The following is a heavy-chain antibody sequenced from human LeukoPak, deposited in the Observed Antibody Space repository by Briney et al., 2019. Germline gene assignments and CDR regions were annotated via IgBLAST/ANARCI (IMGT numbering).Heavy chain of an antibody. CDR3: ARVPHSGYCSGGSCPNYFDY. CDR2: ISYDGSNK. V-gene: IGHV3-30-3*01. Sequence: PGGSLRLSCAASGFTFSSYAMHWVRRAPGKGLEWVAVISYDGSNKYYADSVKGRFTISRDNSKNTLYLQMNSLRAEDTAVYYCARVPHSGYCSGGSCPNYFDYWGQGTLVTVSS. CDR1: GFTFSSYA. J-gene: IGHJ4*02. D-gene: IGHD2-15*01.